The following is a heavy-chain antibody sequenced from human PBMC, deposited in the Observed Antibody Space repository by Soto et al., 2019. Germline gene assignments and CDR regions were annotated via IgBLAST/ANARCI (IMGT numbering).Heavy chain of an antibody. Sequence: QVQLVQSGAEVKKPGSSVKISCKASGGSFRTNAFSWVREAPGQGLEWMGGIIPIFPTPDYAQKFQGRVTITADESTTTTYMELSSLRSEDTATYYCARDKDRQQLGGNYYYIMDVWGQGTTVTVSS. CDR1: GGSFRTNA. CDR3: ARDKDRQQLGGNYYYIMDV. J-gene: IGHJ6*02. V-gene: IGHV1-69*12. D-gene: IGHD3-3*02. CDR2: IIPIFPTP.